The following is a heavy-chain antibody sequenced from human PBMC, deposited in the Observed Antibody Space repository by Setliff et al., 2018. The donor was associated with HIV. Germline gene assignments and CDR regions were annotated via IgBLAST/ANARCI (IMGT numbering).Heavy chain of an antibody. CDR1: GFAFSGFW. J-gene: IGHJ4*02. CDR3: TKPTTVVTSYYFDS. D-gene: IGHD4-17*01. Sequence: GGSLRLSCAASGFAFSGFWMSWLRLAPGKGLEWVANISPDESERYSVDSVKGRFTISRDNAKNSLYLQMNSLTTEDTAVYYCTKPTTVVTSYYFDSWGQGTQVTVS. CDR2: ISPDESER. V-gene: IGHV3-7*01.